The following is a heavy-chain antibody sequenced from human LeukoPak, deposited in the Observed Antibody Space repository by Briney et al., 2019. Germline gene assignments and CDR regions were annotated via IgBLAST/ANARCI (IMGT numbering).Heavy chain of an antibody. V-gene: IGHV3-48*02. CDR1: GFTFSIYS. CDR3: ARDRFTMVRGVIDF. Sequence: GASLRLSCAASGFTFSIYSMNWVRQAPGKGLEWVSYISLSNSTIYYADSVKGRFTISRDNAKNSLYLQMNSLRDEDTAVYYCARDRFTMVRGVIDFWGQGTLVTVSS. CDR2: ISLSNSTI. D-gene: IGHD3-10*01. J-gene: IGHJ4*02.